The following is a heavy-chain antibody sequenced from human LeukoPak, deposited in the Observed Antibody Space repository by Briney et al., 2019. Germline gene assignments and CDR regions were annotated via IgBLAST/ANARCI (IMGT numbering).Heavy chain of an antibody. V-gene: IGHV3-30*03. CDR3: ARDQGTGDLNY. J-gene: IGHJ4*02. CDR1: GFTFSSYV. Sequence: PGESLRLSCAGSGFTFSSYVLYWVRQAPGKGLEWVAVISFDVSKKYYADSVKGRFTISRDDSKSTLYLQMNSLRPEDTSIYYCARDQGTGDLNYWGQGTLVTVSS. D-gene: IGHD1-1*01. CDR2: ISFDVSKK.